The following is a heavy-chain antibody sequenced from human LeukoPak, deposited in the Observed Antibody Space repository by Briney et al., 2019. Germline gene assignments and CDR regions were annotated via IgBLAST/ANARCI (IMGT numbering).Heavy chain of an antibody. V-gene: IGHV3-23*01. Sequence: GGSLRLSCAASGFTFRTYAMSWVRQAPGKGLEWVSALSGTGDITYYADSGKGRFTISRDNSKNSLYLQMNSVREEERDVCECARNNSDYDWRVLDPWGQGSLVTVSS. CDR2: LSGTGDIT. D-gene: IGHD5-12*01. J-gene: IGHJ5*02. CDR1: GFTFRTYA. CDR3: ARNNSDYDWRVLDP.